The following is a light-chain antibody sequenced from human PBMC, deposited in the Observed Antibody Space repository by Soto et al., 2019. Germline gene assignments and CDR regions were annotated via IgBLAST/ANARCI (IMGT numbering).Light chain of an antibody. J-gene: IGLJ1*01. CDR2: EVS. V-gene: IGLV2-23*02. Sequence: QSVLTQPASVSGSPGQSITISCTGTSSDVGSYNLVSWYQQHPGKAPKLMIYEVSKRPSGVPNRFSGSKSGNTASLTISGLQAEDEADYYCCSYAGSSTFYVFGTGTKVTVL. CDR1: SSDVGSYNL. CDR3: CSYAGSSTFYV.